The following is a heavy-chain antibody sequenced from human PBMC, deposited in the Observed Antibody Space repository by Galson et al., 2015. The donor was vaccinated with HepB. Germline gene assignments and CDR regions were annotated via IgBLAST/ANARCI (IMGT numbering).Heavy chain of an antibody. CDR2: INTNTGNP. Sequence: SVKVSCKASGYVFTDYGINWVRQAPGQGLEWMAWINTNTGNPTYAQGFTGRFVFSLDTPVSTAYLQISSLKAEVTALYYCARSPYSGSGRRHNAWFDPWGQATLVTVSP. J-gene: IGHJ5*02. CDR3: ARSPYSGSGRRHNAWFDP. D-gene: IGHD3-10*01. CDR1: GYVFTDYG. V-gene: IGHV7-4-1*02.